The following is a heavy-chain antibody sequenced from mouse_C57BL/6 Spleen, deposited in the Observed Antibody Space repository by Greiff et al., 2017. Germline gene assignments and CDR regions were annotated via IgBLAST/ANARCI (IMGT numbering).Heavy chain of an antibody. CDR3: ARRGDGSSYWYFDV. D-gene: IGHD1-1*01. CDR1: GFSLSTSGMG. V-gene: IGHV8-12*01. CDR2: IYWDDDK. Sequence: QVTLKVSGPGILQSSQTLSLTCSFSGFSLSTSGMGVSWIRQPSGKGLEWLAHIYWDDDKRYNPSLKSRLTISKDTSRNQVVLKVTSVDTAETGTYYCARRGDGSSYWYFDVWGTGTTVTVSS. J-gene: IGHJ1*02.